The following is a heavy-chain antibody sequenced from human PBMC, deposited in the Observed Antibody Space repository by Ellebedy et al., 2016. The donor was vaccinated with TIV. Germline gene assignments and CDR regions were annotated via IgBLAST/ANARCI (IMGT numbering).Heavy chain of an antibody. Sequence: GGSLRLXCTASGYIYNMHWVRQAPGKGLEWLSFINSRSTLIYNAGSVKGRFTVSRDNFKNSLYLQMDSLRPEDTAMYFCASNIPDCTGTACYSSLGNWGQGTLVTVSS. D-gene: IGHD2-15*01. V-gene: IGHV3-48*01. CDR2: INSRSTLI. J-gene: IGHJ4*02. CDR1: GYIYN. CDR3: ASNIPDCTGTACYSSLGN.